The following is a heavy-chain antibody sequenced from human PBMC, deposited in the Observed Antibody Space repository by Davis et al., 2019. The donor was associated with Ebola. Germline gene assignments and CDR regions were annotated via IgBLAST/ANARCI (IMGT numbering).Heavy chain of an antibody. CDR2: IYDHST. CDR3: ATTQWLREFDN. J-gene: IGHJ4*02. CDR1: GFTVSSNH. D-gene: IGHD6-19*01. Sequence: PWGSLRLSCAASGFTVSSNHMSWVRQAPGKGLEWVSVIYDHSTAYADSVRGRFIISRDKSNNTLYLEMNSLRVDDTAVYYCATTQWLREFDNWGQGTLVTVSS. V-gene: IGHV3-53*05.